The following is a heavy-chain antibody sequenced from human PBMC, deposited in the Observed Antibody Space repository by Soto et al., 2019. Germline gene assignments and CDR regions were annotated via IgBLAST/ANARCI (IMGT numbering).Heavy chain of an antibody. V-gene: IGHV1-69*02. J-gene: IGHJ4*02. CDR2: NIPILGIA. D-gene: IGHD2-15*01. CDR3: ATGGHPGREIVVGY. CDR1: GGTFSSYT. Sequence: ASVKVSCKASGGTFSSYTISWVRQAPGQGLEWMGRNIPILGIANYAQNFQGRITITADISTSTAYLELSSLRSEDTAVYYCATGGHPGREIVVGYWGQGTLVTVSS.